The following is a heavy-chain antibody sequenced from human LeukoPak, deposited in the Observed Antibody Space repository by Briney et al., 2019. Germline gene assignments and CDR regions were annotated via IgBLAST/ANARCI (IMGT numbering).Heavy chain of an antibody. CDR1: GYTFTSYD. V-gene: IGHV1-8*01. Sequence: ASVKVSCKASGYTFTSYDINWVRQATGQGLEWMGWMNPNSGNTGYAQKFQGRVTMTRDTSISTAYMELSRLRSDDTAVYYCASSYAYDAFDIWGQGTMVTVSS. CDR2: MNPNSGNT. D-gene: IGHD4-17*01. CDR3: ASSYAYDAFDI. J-gene: IGHJ3*02.